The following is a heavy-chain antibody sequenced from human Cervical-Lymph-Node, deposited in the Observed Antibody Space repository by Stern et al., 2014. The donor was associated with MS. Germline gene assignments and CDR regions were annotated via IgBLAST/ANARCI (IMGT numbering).Heavy chain of an antibody. D-gene: IGHD6-6*01. V-gene: IGHV5-51*03. Sequence: VQLVQSGAEVKKPGESLKISCKGSGYSFTSHWIGWVRQMPGKGLAWMGIIYPGDSDTKYRPSFQGQVTISADKSISTAYLQWSSLKASDTAIYYCAKIIAGRPNWFDPWGQGTLVTVSS. CDR1: GYSFTSHW. J-gene: IGHJ5*02. CDR3: AKIIAGRPNWFDP. CDR2: IYPGDSDT.